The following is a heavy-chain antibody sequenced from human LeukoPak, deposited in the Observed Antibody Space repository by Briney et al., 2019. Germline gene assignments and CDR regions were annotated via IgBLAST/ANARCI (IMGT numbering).Heavy chain of an antibody. CDR2: MSAGDAST. CDR1: GFTFSSHA. D-gene: IGHD3-22*01. V-gene: IGHV3-23*01. Sequence: GGSVRLSCAASGFTFSSHAMSWVRQPPGKGLEWGSPMSAGDASTYYADSVQGRFTISRDNSKNTLSLQMNNLRAEDTAVYYCARAGHDSRLTLYYFDYWGQGTLVTVSS. J-gene: IGHJ4*02. CDR3: ARAGHDSRLTLYYFDY.